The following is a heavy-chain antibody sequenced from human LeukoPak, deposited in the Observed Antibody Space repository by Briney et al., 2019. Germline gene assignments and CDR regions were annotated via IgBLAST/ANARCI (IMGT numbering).Heavy chain of an antibody. CDR3: AMYGLGYCSSTSCQDI. D-gene: IGHD2-2*01. V-gene: IGHV1-46*01. CDR2: INPSGGST. Sequence: ASVNVSCKASGYTFTNNYMHWVRQAPGQGLEWMGIINPSGGSTSYAQKFQGRVTMTRDTSTSTVYMELSSLRSEDTAVYYRAMYGLGYCSSTSCQDIWGQGTMVTVSS. CDR1: GYTFTNNY. J-gene: IGHJ3*02.